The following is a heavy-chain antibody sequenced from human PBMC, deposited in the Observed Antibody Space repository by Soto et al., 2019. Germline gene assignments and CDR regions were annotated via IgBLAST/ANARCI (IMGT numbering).Heavy chain of an antibody. D-gene: IGHD4-17*01. CDR3: AKDEYGDSRHFDY. V-gene: IGHV3-21*01. Sequence: LRLSCAASGFTFSSYNMHWVRQAPGKGLEWVSSISSSTNYIYYADSVKGRFTISRDNAKSSLYLQMNSLRAEDTAVYYCAKDEYGDSRHFDYWGQGTLVTVSS. J-gene: IGHJ4*02. CDR2: ISSSTNYI. CDR1: GFTFSSYN.